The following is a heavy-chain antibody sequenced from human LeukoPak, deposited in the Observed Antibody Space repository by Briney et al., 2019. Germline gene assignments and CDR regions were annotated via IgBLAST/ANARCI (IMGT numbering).Heavy chain of an antibody. CDR2: IYYSGST. V-gene: IGHV4-59*01. J-gene: IGHJ2*01. Sequence: PSETLSLTCTVSGGSISSYYWSWIRQPPGKGLDWIGYIYYSGSTNYNPSLKSRVTISVDTSKNQFSLKLSSLIAADTAVYYCARALGLGVAAPNWYFDLWGRGTLVTVSS. CDR1: GGSISSYY. D-gene: IGHD2-15*01. CDR3: ARALGLGVAAPNWYFDL.